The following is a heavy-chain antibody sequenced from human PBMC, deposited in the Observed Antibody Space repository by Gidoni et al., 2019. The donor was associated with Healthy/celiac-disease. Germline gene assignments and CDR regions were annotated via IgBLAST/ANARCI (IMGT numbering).Heavy chain of an antibody. CDR3: ARDDYGDYPRVRYYYYGMDV. Sequence: QVQLVQSGAEVKKPGSSVKVSCKASGGTFSSYAISWVRQAPGHGLEWLGGIIPIFGTANYAQKFQGRVTITADESTSTAYMELSSLRSEDTAVYYCARDDYGDYPRVRYYYYGMDVWGQGTTVTVSS. V-gene: IGHV1-69*01. CDR2: IIPIFGTA. J-gene: IGHJ6*02. D-gene: IGHD4-17*01. CDR1: GGTFSSYA.